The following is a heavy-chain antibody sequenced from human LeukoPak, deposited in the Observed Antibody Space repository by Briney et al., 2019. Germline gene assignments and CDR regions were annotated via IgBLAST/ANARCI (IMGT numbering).Heavy chain of an antibody. Sequence: GGSLRPSWVASGIAFRNYAMTWVRQAPGGGVGWVSSITGSGTTTRYADSVKGRFTISRDNSVGTLYPQLNSLSAEDTAVYYGGIDPNGDYIGAFDFGGQGTKVTASS. J-gene: IGHJ3*01. CDR2: ITGSGTTT. CDR1: GIAFRNYA. CDR3: GIDPNGDYIGAFDF. D-gene: IGHD4-17*01. V-gene: IGHV3-23*01.